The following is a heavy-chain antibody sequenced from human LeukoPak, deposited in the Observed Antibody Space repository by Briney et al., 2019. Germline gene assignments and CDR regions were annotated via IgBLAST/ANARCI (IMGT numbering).Heavy chain of an antibody. CDR1: GGTFSSYT. V-gene: IGHV1-69*05. CDR2: IIPIFGTA. CDR3: ARDGYDSSGYYSGYFYYYMDV. D-gene: IGHD3-22*01. Sequence: SVKVSCKASGGTFSSYTISWVRQAPGQGLEWMGRIIPIFGTANYAQKFQGRVTITTDESTSTAYMELSSLRSEDTAVYYCARDGYDSSGYYSGYFYYYMDVWGKGTTVTVSS. J-gene: IGHJ6*03.